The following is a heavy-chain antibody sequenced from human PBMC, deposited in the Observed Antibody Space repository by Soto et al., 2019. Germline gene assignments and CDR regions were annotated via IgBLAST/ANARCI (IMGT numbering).Heavy chain of an antibody. V-gene: IGHV3-7*01. CDR2: IKQDGSEK. Sequence: EVQLVEPGGGLVQPGGSLRLSCAASGFTFSSYWMSWVRQAPGKGLEWVANIKQDGSEKYYVDSVKGRFTISRDNAKNSLYLQMNSLRAEDTAVYYCARGSSVNTAMVKPLFDYWGQGTLVTVSS. J-gene: IGHJ4*02. D-gene: IGHD5-18*01. CDR3: ARGSSVNTAMVKPLFDY. CDR1: GFTFSSYW.